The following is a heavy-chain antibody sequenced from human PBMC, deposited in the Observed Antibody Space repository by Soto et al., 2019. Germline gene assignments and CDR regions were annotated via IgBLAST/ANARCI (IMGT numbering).Heavy chain of an antibody. Sequence: SVKVSCKASGGTFSSYAISWVRQAPGQGLEWMGGIIPIFGTANYAQKFQGRVTITADESTSTAYMELSSLRSEDTAVYYCARVQQQLAGYSYGLDYWGQGTLVTVSS. CDR1: GGTFSSYA. J-gene: IGHJ4*02. V-gene: IGHV1-69*13. D-gene: IGHD5-18*01. CDR2: IIPIFGTA. CDR3: ARVQQQLAGYSYGLDY.